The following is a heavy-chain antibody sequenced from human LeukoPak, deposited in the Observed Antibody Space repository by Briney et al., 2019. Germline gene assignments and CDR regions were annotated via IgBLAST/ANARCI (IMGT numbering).Heavy chain of an antibody. V-gene: IGHV1-3*01. CDR1: GHTFTSYA. CDR3: ARGPGLGRGMDV. J-gene: IGHJ6*02. D-gene: IGHD3-22*01. Sequence: GASVKVSCTASGHTFTSYAMHWVRQAPGQRLEWMGWINAGNGNTKYSQKFQGRVTITRDTSASTAYMELSSLRSEDTAVYYCARGPGLGRGMDVWGQGTTVTVSS. CDR2: INAGNGNT.